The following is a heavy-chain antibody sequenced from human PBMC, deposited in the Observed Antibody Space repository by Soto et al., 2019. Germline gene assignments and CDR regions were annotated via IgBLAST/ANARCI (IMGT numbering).Heavy chain of an antibody. D-gene: IGHD1-26*01. CDR2: IYSGGST. CDR1: GFTVSSNY. J-gene: IGHJ4*02. Sequence: GGSLRLSCAASGFTVSSNYMSWVRQAPGKGLEWISVIYSGGSTYYTASVKGRFTISRDKSKNTLYLQMNSLSAEDTAVYYCTTDSYSSITVVCFDYWGQGTVVTVSS. CDR3: TTDSYSSITVVCFDY. V-gene: IGHV3-66*01.